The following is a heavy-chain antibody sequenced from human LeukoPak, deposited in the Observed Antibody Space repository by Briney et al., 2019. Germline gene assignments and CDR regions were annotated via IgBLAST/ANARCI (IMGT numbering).Heavy chain of an antibody. CDR2: ISGSGGST. J-gene: IGHJ4*02. V-gene: IGHV3-23*01. CDR3: AKTYNWNDGHFDY. CDR1: GFTFSSYA. D-gene: IGHD1-1*01. Sequence: GGSLKLSCAASGFTFSSYAISWVRQAPGKGLKWVPAISGSGGSTYYADSVKGRFTISRDNSKNTLYLQMNGLRAEDTAVYYCAKTYNWNDGHFDYWGQGTLVTVSS.